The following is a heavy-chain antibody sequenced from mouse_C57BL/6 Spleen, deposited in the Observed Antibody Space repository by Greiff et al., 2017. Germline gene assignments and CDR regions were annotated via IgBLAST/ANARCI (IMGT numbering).Heavy chain of an antibody. J-gene: IGHJ4*01. CDR1: GYSITSGYY. V-gene: IGHV3-6*01. D-gene: IGHD2-4*01. CDR2: ISYDGSN. CDR3: AREGDDYLYAMDY. Sequence: EVKLQESGPGLVKPSQSLSLTCSVTGYSITSGYYWNWIRQFPGNKLEWMGYISYDGSNNYNPSLKNRISITRDTSKNQFFLKLNSVTTEDTATYYCAREGDDYLYAMDYWGQGTSVTVSS.